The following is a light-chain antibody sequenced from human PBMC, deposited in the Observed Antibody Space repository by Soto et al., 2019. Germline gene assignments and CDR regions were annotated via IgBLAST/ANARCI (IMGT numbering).Light chain of an antibody. Sequence: DIQMTQSPSSVSASVGDRVTITCRASQAISTWLAWYQQKPGKAPKLLIYAASNLQTGVPSRFSGSGSGTDFTLTTSSLQPDDCAAYYCPQANSFPRTFGQGTKVEIK. V-gene: IGKV1D-12*01. CDR3: PQANSFPRT. J-gene: IGKJ1*01. CDR2: AAS. CDR1: QAISTW.